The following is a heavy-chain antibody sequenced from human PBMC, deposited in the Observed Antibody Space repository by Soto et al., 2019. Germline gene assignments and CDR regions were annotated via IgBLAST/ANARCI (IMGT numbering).Heavy chain of an antibody. CDR2: VYPGDPDI. D-gene: IGHD2-15*01. CDR1: GYFFTHFW. V-gene: IGHV5-51*01. J-gene: IGHJ4*02. CDR3: ARRGACISGRCSVDI. Sequence: GESLKISCEASGYFFTHFWIGWVRQMPGKGLEWMGYVYPGDPDIRYSPSFRGQVTISADKSISTASLQWSSLRASDSGMYYCARRGACISGRCSVDIWGQGXLVTVSS.